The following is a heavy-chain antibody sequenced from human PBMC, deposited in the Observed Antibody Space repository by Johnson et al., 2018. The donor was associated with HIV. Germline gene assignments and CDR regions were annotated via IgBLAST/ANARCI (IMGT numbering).Heavy chain of an antibody. D-gene: IGHD6-19*01. CDR2: IRYDGSNK. V-gene: IGHV3-30*02. Sequence: QVQLVESGGGVVQPGGSLRLSCAASGFTFSSYGMHWVRQAPGKGLEWVAFIRYDGSNKYYADSVKGRFTISRDNSKNTLYLQMNSLKIEDTAVYYCTSVSSGWYGGAFDIWGQGTMVTVSS. J-gene: IGHJ3*02. CDR1: GFTFSSYG. CDR3: TSVSSGWYGGAFDI.